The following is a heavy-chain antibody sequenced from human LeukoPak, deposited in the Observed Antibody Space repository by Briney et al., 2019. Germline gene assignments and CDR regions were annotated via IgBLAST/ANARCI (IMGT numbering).Heavy chain of an antibody. CDR1: GYTFTSYG. Sequence: GASVKVSCKASGYTFTSYGVSWVRQAPGQGLEWMGWISAYNGNTNYAQKLQGRVTMTTDTSTSTAYMELRSLRSDDTAVYYCARDGSYYDFWSGYYWSDYYYYMDVWGKGTTVTVSS. V-gene: IGHV1-18*01. CDR3: ARDGSYYDFWSGYYWSDYYYYMDV. D-gene: IGHD3-3*01. CDR2: ISAYNGNT. J-gene: IGHJ6*03.